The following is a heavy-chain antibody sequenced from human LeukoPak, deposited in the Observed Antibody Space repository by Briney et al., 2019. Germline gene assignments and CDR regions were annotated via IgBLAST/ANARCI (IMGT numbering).Heavy chain of an antibody. CDR1: GFTFSSYA. D-gene: IGHD6-19*01. CDR2: ISGSGGST. CDR3: AAASSGWYQVAVY. Sequence: GGSLRLSCAASGFTFSSYAMSWVRQAPGKGLEWVSAISGSGGSTYYADSVKGRFTISRDNSKNTLYLQMNSLRAEDTAVYYCAAASSGWYQVAVYWGQGTLVTVSS. V-gene: IGHV3-23*01. J-gene: IGHJ4*02.